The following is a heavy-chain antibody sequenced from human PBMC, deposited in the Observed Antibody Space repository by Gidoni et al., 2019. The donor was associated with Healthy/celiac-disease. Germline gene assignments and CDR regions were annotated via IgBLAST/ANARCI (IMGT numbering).Heavy chain of an antibody. D-gene: IGHD6-6*01. CDR1: GGSIRSSNYY. CDR3: ARRGIAALDYMDV. Sequence: QLQLQESGPGLVQPSETLSLTCTVSGGSIRSSNYYWDWIRQSPGKGLEWIGSMYYSGNTYYNPSLKSRVTISEDTSNNQFSLKLNSVTAADTAVYYCARRGIAALDYMDVWGKGTTVTVSS. V-gene: IGHV4-39*01. J-gene: IGHJ6*03. CDR2: MYYSGNT.